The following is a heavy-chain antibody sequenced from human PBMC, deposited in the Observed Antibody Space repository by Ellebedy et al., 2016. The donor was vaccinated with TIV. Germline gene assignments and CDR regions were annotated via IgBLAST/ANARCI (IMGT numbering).Heavy chain of an antibody. CDR3: ARVSGDFWSGYFWA. V-gene: IGHV4-59*01. CDR2: IYYSGST. CDR1: GGSISSYY. J-gene: IGHJ5*02. D-gene: IGHD3-3*01. Sequence: SETLSLTXTVSGGSISSYYWSWIRQPPGKGLEWIGYIYYSGSTNYNPSLKSRVTISVDTSKNQFSLKLSSVTAADTAVYYCARVSGDFWSGYFWAWGQGTLVTVSS.